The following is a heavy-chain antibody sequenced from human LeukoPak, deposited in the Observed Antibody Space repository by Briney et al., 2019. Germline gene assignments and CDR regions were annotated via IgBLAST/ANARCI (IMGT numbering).Heavy chain of an antibody. V-gene: IGHV3-20*04. D-gene: IGHD6-19*01. Sequence: GGSLRLSCAASGFTFDDYGMSWVRQAPGKGLEWVSGINWNGGSTVYADSVKGRFTISRDNAKNSLYLQMNSLRAEDTALYYCARDISGIAVAGTRWFDPWGQGTLVTVSS. J-gene: IGHJ5*02. CDR1: GFTFDDYG. CDR2: INWNGGST. CDR3: ARDISGIAVAGTRWFDP.